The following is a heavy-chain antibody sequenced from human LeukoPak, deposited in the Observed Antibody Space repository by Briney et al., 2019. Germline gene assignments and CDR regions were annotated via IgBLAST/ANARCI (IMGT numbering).Heavy chain of an antibody. CDR1: GGSISRYY. D-gene: IGHD6-13*01. Sequence: SETLSLTCTVSGGSISRYYWSWLRQPAGKGLEWIGRIYTSGSTNYNPSLKSRVTMSVDTSKNQFSLKLSSVTAADTAVYYCARDSSIAAAPYYFDYWGQGTLVTVSS. CDR2: IYTSGST. CDR3: ARDSSIAAAPYYFDY. V-gene: IGHV4-4*07. J-gene: IGHJ4*02.